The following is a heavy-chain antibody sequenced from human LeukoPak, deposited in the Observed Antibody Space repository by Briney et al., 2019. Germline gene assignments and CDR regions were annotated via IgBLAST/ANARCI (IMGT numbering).Heavy chain of an antibody. CDR3: ATLDTDFDY. CDR1: GYSFTTYW. Sequence: GESLKISCKVSGYSFTTYWITWVRQMPGKGLEWMGRIDPSDSYTNYSPSFQGHVTISADKSISTAYLQWSSLKASDTAMYYCATLDTDFDYWGQGTLVTVSS. CDR2: IDPSDSYT. J-gene: IGHJ4*02. D-gene: IGHD3-9*01. V-gene: IGHV5-10-1*01.